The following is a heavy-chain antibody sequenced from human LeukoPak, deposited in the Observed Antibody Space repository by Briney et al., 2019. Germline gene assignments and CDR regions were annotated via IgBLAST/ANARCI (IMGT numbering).Heavy chain of an antibody. D-gene: IGHD6-13*01. J-gene: IGHJ6*03. CDR2: INHSGST. CDR1: GGSFSGYY. V-gene: IGHV4-34*01. Sequence: SETLSLTCAVYGGSFSGYYWSWIRQPPGKGLEWIGEINHSGSTNYNPSLKSRVTISVDTSKNQFSLKLSSVTAADTAVYYCARGYSSSWYRRSYYYYYMDVWGKGTTVTVSS. CDR3: ARGYSSSWYRRSYYYYYMDV.